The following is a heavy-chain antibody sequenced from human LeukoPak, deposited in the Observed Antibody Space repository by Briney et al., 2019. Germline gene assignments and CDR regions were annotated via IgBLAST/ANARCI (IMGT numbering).Heavy chain of an antibody. J-gene: IGHJ5*02. CDR3: ARVRCSSTSCYGWFDP. Sequence: SETLSLTCALYGGSFSGYYWSWIRQPPGKGLEWIGEINHSGSTNYNPSLKSRVTISVDTSKNQFSLKLSSVTAADTAVYYCARVRCSSTSCYGWFDPWGQGTLVTVS. V-gene: IGHV4-34*01. D-gene: IGHD2-2*01. CDR1: GGSFSGYY. CDR2: INHSGST.